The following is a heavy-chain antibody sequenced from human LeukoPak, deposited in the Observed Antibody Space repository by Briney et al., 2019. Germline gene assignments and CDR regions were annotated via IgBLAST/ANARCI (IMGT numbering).Heavy chain of an antibody. V-gene: IGHV4-61*02. CDR2: IYTSGST. CDR3: ARGGTTGTTTLWYYYYYMDV. Sequence: PSETLSLTCTVSGGSISSGSYYWSWIRQPAGKGLEWIGRIYTSGSTNYNPSLKSRVTISVDTSKNQFSLRLSSVTAADTAVYYCARGGTTGTTTLWYYYYYMDVWGKGTTVTVSS. CDR1: GGSISSGSYY. D-gene: IGHD1-1*01. J-gene: IGHJ6*03.